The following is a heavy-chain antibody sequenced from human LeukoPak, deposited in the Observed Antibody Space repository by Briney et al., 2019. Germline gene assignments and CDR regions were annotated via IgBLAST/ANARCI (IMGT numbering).Heavy chain of an antibody. CDR1: GFTFSSYS. CDR2: ISSSSSYI. V-gene: IGHV3-21*01. D-gene: IGHD3-10*01. CDR3: AAMVRGVIIHTFDY. J-gene: IGHJ4*02. Sequence: GGSLRLSCAASGFTFSSYSMNWVRQAPGKGLEWVSSISSSSSYIYYADSVKGRFTISRDNAKNSLYLQMNSLRAEDTAVYYCAAMVRGVIIHTFDYWGQGTLVTVSS.